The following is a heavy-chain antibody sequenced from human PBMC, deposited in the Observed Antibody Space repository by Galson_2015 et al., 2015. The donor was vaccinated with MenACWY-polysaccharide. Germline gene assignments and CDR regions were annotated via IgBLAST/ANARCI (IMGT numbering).Heavy chain of an antibody. CDR2: MSYSGSA. CDR1: GSVTSGTDY. CDR3: AREPTNRGSFGWFGP. Sequence: GSVTSGTDYWSWLRQSPGKGLEWIGYMSYSGSANHNPSLKSRVTISIDRSKNQFSLRLTSVTAADTAMYYCAREPTNRGSFGWFGPWGQGTLVTVSS. D-gene: IGHD3-16*01. V-gene: IGHV4-61*01. J-gene: IGHJ5*02.